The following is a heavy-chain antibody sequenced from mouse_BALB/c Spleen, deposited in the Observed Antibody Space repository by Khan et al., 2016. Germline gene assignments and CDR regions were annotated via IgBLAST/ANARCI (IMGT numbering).Heavy chain of an antibody. CDR1: GYTFSNYW. CDR3: ARARYSMDY. Sequence: QVQLKQSGAELMKPGASVKISCKATGYTFSNYWIEWVKQRPGHGLEWIGDILPGSGYSNSNENFKGKATFTADASSNTAYMQLISLTSEDSAVYFCARARYSMDYWGQGTSVTVSS. J-gene: IGHJ4*01. V-gene: IGHV1-9*01. CDR2: ILPGSGYS.